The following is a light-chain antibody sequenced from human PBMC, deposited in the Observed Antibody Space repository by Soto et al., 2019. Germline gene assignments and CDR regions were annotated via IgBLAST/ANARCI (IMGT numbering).Light chain of an antibody. CDR1: QSVSSN. CDR3: QQYYNWPPFT. J-gene: IGKJ3*01. CDR2: GAS. V-gene: IGKV3-15*01. Sequence: EIVMTQSPATLSVSPGERATLSCRASQSVSSNLAWYQQKPGQAPRLFIYGASTRATGIPARFSGSGSGTEFTFTISSLQSEDFAVYYCQQYYNWPPFTFGPGTKVDMK.